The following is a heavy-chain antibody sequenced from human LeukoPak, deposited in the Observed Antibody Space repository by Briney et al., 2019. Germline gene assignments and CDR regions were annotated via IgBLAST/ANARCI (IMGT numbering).Heavy chain of an antibody. CDR1: GGSISSSSYY. J-gene: IGHJ6*03. CDR2: IYYSGST. D-gene: IGHD6-6*01. CDR3: ARSSSSYYYYYMDV. V-gene: IGHV4-39*07. Sequence: SETLSLTCTVSGGSISSSSYYWGWIRQPPGKGLEWIGSIYYSGSTYYNPSLKSRVTISVDTSKNQFSLKLSSVTAADTAVYYCARSSSSYYYYYMDVWGKGTTVTISS.